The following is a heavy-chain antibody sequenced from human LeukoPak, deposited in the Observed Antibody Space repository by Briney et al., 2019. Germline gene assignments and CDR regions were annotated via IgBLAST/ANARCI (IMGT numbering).Heavy chain of an antibody. D-gene: IGHD2-15*01. V-gene: IGHV1-8*01. Sequence: ASVKVSCKAFGYTFTSYDINWVRQATGQGLEWMGWMNPNSGNTGYAQKFQGRVTMTRNTSISTAYMELSSLRSEDTAVYYCARRRRSGDNWFDPWGQGTLVTVSS. J-gene: IGHJ5*02. CDR1: GYTFTSYD. CDR2: MNPNSGNT. CDR3: ARRRRSGDNWFDP.